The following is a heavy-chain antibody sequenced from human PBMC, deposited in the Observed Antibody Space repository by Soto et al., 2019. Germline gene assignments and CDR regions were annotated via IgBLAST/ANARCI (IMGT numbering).Heavy chain of an antibody. CDR3: ARDMVKDYYYMDV. V-gene: IGHV3-48*01. D-gene: IGHD5-18*01. CDR2: ISSSSSTI. Sequence: EVQLVESGGGLVQPGGSLRLSCAASGFTFSSYSMNWVRQAPGQGLEWVSYISSSSSTIYYADSVKGRFTISRDNAKNSLYLQMNSLRAEDTAVYYCARDMVKDYYYMDVWGKGTTVTVSS. CDR1: GFTFSSYS. J-gene: IGHJ6*03.